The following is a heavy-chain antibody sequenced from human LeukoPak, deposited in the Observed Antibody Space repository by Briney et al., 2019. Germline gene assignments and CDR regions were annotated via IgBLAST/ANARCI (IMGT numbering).Heavy chain of an antibody. CDR1: GGSISSYY. D-gene: IGHD6-6*01. J-gene: IGHJ5*02. V-gene: IGHV4-59*01. Sequence: SETLSLTCTVSGGSISSYYWSWTRQPPGKGLEWIGYIYYSGSTNYNPSLKSRVTISVDTSKNQFSLKLSSVTAADTAVYYCARGSIAARRGNWFDPWGQGTLVTVSS. CDR2: IYYSGST. CDR3: ARGSIAARRGNWFDP.